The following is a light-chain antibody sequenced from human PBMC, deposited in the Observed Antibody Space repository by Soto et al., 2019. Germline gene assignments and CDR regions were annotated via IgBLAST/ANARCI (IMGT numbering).Light chain of an antibody. J-gene: IGKJ1*01. CDR1: QSISSW. Sequence: DIQLPHYPAPLSASLGERSTLSCRTSQSISSWLAWYQQKPGKAPRLLLHGASSRASGIPARFSGSGSGTDFALTISSLQAEDFTAYYCQLYGSLTKTFGQGGMVDI. CDR2: GAS. V-gene: IGKV1-5*01. CDR3: QLYGSLTKT.